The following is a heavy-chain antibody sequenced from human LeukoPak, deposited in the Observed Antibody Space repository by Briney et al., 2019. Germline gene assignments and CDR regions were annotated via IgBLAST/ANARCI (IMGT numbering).Heavy chain of an antibody. CDR3: ARTAYCGGDCYPYPYYYYYYLDV. V-gene: IGHV4-34*01. J-gene: IGHJ6*03. D-gene: IGHD2-21*02. CDR1: GGSFSGYY. CDR2: INHSGST. Sequence: SETLSLTCAVYGGSFSGYYWSWIRQPPGKGLEWIGEINHSGSTNYNPSLKSRVTISVDTSKNQFSLKLSSVTAADTAVYYCARTAYCGGDCYPYPYYYYYYLDVWGKGTTVTVSS.